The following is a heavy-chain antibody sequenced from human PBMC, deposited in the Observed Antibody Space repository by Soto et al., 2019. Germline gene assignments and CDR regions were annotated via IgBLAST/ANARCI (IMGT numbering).Heavy chain of an antibody. CDR3: AKVGIGMFSHKHHFEH. CDR2: ISGSVDSS. V-gene: IGHV3-23*01. Sequence: PGGSLRLSCTASGFTFSSFGMAWVRQAPGKGLEWVSAISGSVDSSYYADSVKGRFTISRDNPNNTLYLQMNSLRAEDTAVYYCAKVGIGMFSHKHHFEHWGQGTQVTVSS. D-gene: IGHD2-2*03. J-gene: IGHJ4*02. CDR1: GFTFSSFG.